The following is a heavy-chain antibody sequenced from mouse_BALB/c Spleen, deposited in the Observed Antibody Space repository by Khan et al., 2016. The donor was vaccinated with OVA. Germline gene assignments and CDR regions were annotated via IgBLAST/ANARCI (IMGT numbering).Heavy chain of an antibody. CDR1: GYTFTSYW. J-gene: IGHJ4*01. D-gene: IGHD4-1*01. CDR3: GRDWDWAMDS. V-gene: IGHV1-87*01. CDR2: IYPGDGDT. Sequence: QVQLQQSGAELARPGASVKLSCKASGYTFTSYWIQWVKQRPGQGLEWIGAIYPGDGDTRYTQKFKGKATLTADKSSSTAYMQLSSLASEDSAVYYCGRDWDWAMDSWGQGTSVTVSS.